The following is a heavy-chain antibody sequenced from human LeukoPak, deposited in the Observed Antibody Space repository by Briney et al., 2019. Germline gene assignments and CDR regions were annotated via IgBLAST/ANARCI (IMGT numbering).Heavy chain of an antibody. J-gene: IGHJ4*02. CDR1: GRPIRSSSYS. CDR2: IYYRGST. CDR3: ARQGLEWLPFSGDY. Sequence: PSETLSLTCCVPGRPIRSSSYSWGWIRQPPGEGMEWTGSIYYRGSTYYNPSLKSGVTISVDTSKNQFSLKRGAVTAADTAVYYCARQGLEWLPFSGDYWGQGTLVTVSS. D-gene: IGHD3-3*01. V-gene: IGHV4-39*01.